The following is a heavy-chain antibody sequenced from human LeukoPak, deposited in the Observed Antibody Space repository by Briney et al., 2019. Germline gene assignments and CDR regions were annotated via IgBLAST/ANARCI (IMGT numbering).Heavy chain of an antibody. CDR2: IRSKTDGGTT. J-gene: IGHJ4*02. D-gene: IGHD2-2*01. V-gene: IGHV3-15*01. CDR3: TTWTHSS. Sequence: GGSLRLSCEASGFTFSDTWMSWVRQAPGKGLEWVGRIRSKTDGGTTDYAAPVKGRFSISRDDSRSIVYLQMNSLKPEDTAVYYCTTWTHSSWGQGILVTVSS. CDR1: GFTFSDTW.